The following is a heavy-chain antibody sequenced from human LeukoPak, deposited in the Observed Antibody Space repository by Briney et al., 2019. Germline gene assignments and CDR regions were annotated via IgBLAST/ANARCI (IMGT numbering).Heavy chain of an antibody. D-gene: IGHD5-12*01. CDR2: INDIGSTR. CDR1: GGSISSGGHY. V-gene: IGHV3-23*01. Sequence: LSLTCTVSGGSISSGGHYWSWIRQPPGKGLEWVSGINDIGSTRFYAASVKGRFTSSRDNPKNTLYLQMNGLRVEDTAVYYCAKDMQTWPRFPDYWGQGTLVTVSS. J-gene: IGHJ4*02. CDR3: AKDMQTWPRFPDY.